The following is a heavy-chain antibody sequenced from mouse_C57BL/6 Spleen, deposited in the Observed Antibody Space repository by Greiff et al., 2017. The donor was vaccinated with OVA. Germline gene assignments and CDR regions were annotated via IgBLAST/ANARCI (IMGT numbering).Heavy chain of an antibody. D-gene: IGHD2-10*02. CDR1: GYTFTDYN. CDR2: INPNNGGT. V-gene: IGHV1-22*01. J-gene: IGHJ2*01. Sequence: VHVKQSGPELVKPGASVKMSCTASGYTFTDYNMHWVKQSHGKSLEWIGYINPNNGGTSYNQKFKGKATLTVNKSSSTAYMELRSLTSEDSAVYYCARGYGLDYWGQGTTLTVSS. CDR3: ARGYGLDY.